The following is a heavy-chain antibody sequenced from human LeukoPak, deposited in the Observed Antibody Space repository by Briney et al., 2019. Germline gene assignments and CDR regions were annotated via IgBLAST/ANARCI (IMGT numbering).Heavy chain of an antibody. CDR3: ARLNYYDSSGTHYYYYGMDV. Sequence: PSETLSLTCTVSGGSISSYYWSWIRQPPGKGLEWLGYIYYSGSTNYNPSLKSRVTISVDASKNQFSLKLSSVTAADTAVYYCARLNYYDSSGTHYYYYGMDVWGQGTTVTVSS. V-gene: IGHV4-59*08. CDR2: IYYSGST. D-gene: IGHD3-22*01. CDR1: GGSISSYY. J-gene: IGHJ6*02.